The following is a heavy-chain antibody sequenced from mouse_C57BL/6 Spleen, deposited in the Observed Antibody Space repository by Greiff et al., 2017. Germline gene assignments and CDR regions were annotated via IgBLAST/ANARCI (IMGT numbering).Heavy chain of an antibody. CDR2: INYDGSST. V-gene: IGHV5-16*01. Sequence: EVQRVESEGGLVQPGSSMKLSCTASGFTFSDYYMAWVRQVPEKGLEWVANINYDGSSTYYLDSLKSRFIISRDNAKNILYLQMSSLKSEDTATYYCARWLLLWYFDVWGTGTTVTVSS. CDR3: ARWLLLWYFDV. J-gene: IGHJ1*03. CDR1: GFTFSDYY. D-gene: IGHD2-3*01.